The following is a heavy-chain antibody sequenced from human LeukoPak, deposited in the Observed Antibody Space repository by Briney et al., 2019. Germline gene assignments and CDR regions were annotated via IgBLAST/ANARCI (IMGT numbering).Heavy chain of an antibody. Sequence: SETLSLTCTVSGGSISSYYWSWIRQPPGKGLEWLGYIYYSGSSNYNPSLKSRVTISVDTSKNQFSLKLSSVTAADTAVYYCARAPYCSGGSCYSSEFDYWGQGTLVTVSS. J-gene: IGHJ4*02. D-gene: IGHD2-15*01. V-gene: IGHV4-59*12. CDR1: GGSISSYY. CDR3: ARAPYCSGGSCYSSEFDY. CDR2: IYYSGSS.